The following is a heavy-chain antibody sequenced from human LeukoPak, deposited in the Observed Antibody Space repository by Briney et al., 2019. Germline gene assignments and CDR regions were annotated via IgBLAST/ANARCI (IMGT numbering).Heavy chain of an antibody. V-gene: IGHV1-69*13. CDR3: ASRNYYDSSGYWSWFDP. J-gene: IGHJ5*02. Sequence: GASVKVSCKASGGTFSSYAISWVRQAPGQGLEWMGGIIPIFGTANYAQKFQGRVTITADESTSTAYMELSSLRSEDTAVYYCASRNYYDSSGYWSWFDPWGQGTLVTVSS. CDR1: GGTFSSYA. CDR2: IIPIFGTA. D-gene: IGHD3-22*01.